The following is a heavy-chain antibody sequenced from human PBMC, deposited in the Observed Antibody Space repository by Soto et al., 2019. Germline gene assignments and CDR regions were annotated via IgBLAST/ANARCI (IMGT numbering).Heavy chain of an antibody. CDR2: ITSNSDHI. CDR3: ATPYYYNH. CDR1: GFMFSAYT. J-gene: IGHJ4*02. V-gene: IGHV3-21*01. Sequence: PAGSLRLCCAASGFMFSAYTMSWVRQAPGKGLEWLSSITSNSDHIDYADSVRGRFTVSRDNARKSLYLQMDSLGAEDTGVYYCATPYYYNHWGPGTLVTVSS.